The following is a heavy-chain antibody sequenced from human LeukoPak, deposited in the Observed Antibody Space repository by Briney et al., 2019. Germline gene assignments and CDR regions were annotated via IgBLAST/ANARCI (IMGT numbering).Heavy chain of an antibody. CDR2: INPNSGGT. D-gene: IGHD4-17*01. J-gene: IGHJ4*02. CDR3: AIHGGAGYGDLAQMDY. Sequence: GASVKVSCKASGYTFTGYYMHWVRQAPGQGLEWMGWINPNSGGTNYAQKFQGRVTMTRDTSISTAYMELSRLRSDDTAVYYCAIHGGAGYGDLAQMDYWGQGTLVTVSS. V-gene: IGHV1-2*02. CDR1: GYTFTGYY.